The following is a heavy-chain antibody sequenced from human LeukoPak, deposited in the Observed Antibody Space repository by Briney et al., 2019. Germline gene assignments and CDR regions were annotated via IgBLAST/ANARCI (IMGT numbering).Heavy chain of an antibody. CDR1: GYTFTSYY. D-gene: IGHD5-18*01. Sequence: ASVKVSCKASGYTFTSYYMHWVRQAPGQGLEWMGWINPNSGGTNYAQNFQGRVTMTRDTSISTAYMELSRLRSDDTAVYYCVTPSRNTAMVGTYYYGMDVWGQGTTVTVSS. V-gene: IGHV1-2*02. CDR2: INPNSGGT. CDR3: VTPSRNTAMVGTYYYGMDV. J-gene: IGHJ6*02.